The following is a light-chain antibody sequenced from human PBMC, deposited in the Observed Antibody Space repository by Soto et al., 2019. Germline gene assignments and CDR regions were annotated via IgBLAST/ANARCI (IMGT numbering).Light chain of an antibody. CDR2: AAS. CDR1: QTLNNY. Sequence: DIQMTQSPSSVSASVGDRVTITCRASQTLNNYLTWFQQKPGKAPKVLIYAASTLQSGVPSRFSGSGSGAEFTLTISSLQPEDFAVYYCQQYSYWPLGEDTFGPGTKVDIK. V-gene: IGKV1-39*01. CDR3: QQYSYWPLGEDT. J-gene: IGKJ3*01.